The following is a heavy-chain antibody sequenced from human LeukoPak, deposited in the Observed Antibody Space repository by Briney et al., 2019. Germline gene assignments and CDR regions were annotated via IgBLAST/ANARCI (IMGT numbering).Heavy chain of an antibody. CDR3: ARETSSRYFDY. V-gene: IGHV3-30-3*01. CDR1: GFTFSSYA. J-gene: IGHJ4*02. CDR2: ISYDGSNK. Sequence: PGGSLRLSCAASGFTFSSYAMHWVRQAPGKGLEWVAVISYDGSNKYYADSVKGRFTISRDNSKNTLYLQMNSLRAEDTAVYYCARETSSRYFDYWGQGTLLTVSS.